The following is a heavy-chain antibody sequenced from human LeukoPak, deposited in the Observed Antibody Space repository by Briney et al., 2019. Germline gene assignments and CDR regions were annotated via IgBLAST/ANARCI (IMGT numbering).Heavy chain of an antibody. V-gene: IGHV3-23*01. CDR2: LTDSGDAT. Sequence: AGGSLRLSCAVSGFTFSHYAMSWVRQAPGTGLEWVGSLTDSGDATYYADSVKGRLTISRDNSNTTLCLHISGLRDEDTAVYYCARGYSRNSGSWLDPWGTGTLVTVSS. J-gene: IGHJ5*02. CDR1: GFTFSHYA. CDR3: ARGYSRNSGSWLDP. D-gene: IGHD5-12*01.